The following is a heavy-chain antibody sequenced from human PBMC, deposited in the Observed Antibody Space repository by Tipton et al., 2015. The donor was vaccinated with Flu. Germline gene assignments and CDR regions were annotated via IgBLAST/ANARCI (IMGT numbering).Heavy chain of an antibody. CDR2: IYYTGTT. Sequence: TLSLTCTVSGGSISSYYWSWIRQPPGKGLEWIGYIYYTGTTDYNPSLKSRVTISGDMSKNQFSLTLSSVTAADTAVYYCARDNFVMPAAMVYWGQGTLVTVSS. J-gene: IGHJ4*02. CDR3: ARDNFVMPAAMVY. V-gene: IGHV4-59*01. CDR1: GGSISSYY. D-gene: IGHD2-2*01.